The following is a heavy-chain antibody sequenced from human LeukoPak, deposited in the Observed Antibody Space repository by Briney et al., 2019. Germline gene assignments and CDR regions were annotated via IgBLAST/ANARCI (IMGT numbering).Heavy chain of an antibody. CDR3: AKGWLIAAIDY. J-gene: IGHJ4*02. Sequence: DSVKGRFTISRDNSKNTLYLQMNSLRGEDTAVYFCAKGWLIAAIDYWGQGTLVTVSS. V-gene: IGHV3-23*01. D-gene: IGHD6-13*01.